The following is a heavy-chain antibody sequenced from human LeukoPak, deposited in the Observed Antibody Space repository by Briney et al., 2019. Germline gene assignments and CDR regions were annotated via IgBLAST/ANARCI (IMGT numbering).Heavy chain of an antibody. Sequence: GGSLRLSCAASGFTFSSYAMSWVRQAPGKGLEWVSAISGSGGSTYYADSVKGRFTISRDNAKNSLYLQMNSLRAEDTAVYYCARGDRGYSYGYWDQGTLVTVSS. CDR3: ARGDRGYSYGY. D-gene: IGHD5-18*01. CDR1: GFTFSSYA. V-gene: IGHV3-23*01. CDR2: ISGSGGST. J-gene: IGHJ4*02.